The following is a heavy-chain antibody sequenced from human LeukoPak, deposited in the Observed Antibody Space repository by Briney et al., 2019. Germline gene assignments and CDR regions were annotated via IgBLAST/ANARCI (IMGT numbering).Heavy chain of an antibody. CDR1: GYTFTGYY. J-gene: IGHJ6*03. Sequence: ASVKVSCKASGYTFTGYYMHWVRQAPGQGLEWMGWINPNSGDTNYAQKFQGRVTMTRDTSISTAYMELSSLRSEDTAVYYCARTANYYYSYMDVWGTGTTVTVSS. CDR3: ARTANYYYSYMDV. V-gene: IGHV1-2*02. CDR2: INPNSGDT.